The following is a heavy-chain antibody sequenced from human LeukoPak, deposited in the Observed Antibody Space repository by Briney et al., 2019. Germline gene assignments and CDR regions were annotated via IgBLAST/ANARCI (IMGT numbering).Heavy chain of an antibody. CDR3: ARENIVGSTWGDIDY. CDR1: GFTFSSYA. J-gene: IGHJ4*02. CDR2: ISGSGGST. V-gene: IGHV3-23*01. D-gene: IGHD1-26*01. Sequence: GGSLRLSCAASGFTFSSYAMSWVRQAPGKGLEWVSAISGSGGSTYYADSVKGRFTISRDNSKNTLYLQMNSLRAEDTAVYYCARENIVGSTWGDIDYWGQGTLVTVSS.